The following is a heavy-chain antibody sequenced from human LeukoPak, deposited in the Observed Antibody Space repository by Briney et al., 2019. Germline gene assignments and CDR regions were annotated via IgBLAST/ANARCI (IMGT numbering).Heavy chain of an antibody. Sequence: GGSLRLSCAASGFPFSNYWMTWVRQAPGKELEWVEWVANIKYDGSEIYYIDSVKGRFTISRDNSKNTLYLQMNSLRAEDTSVYYCAKGSREQWLLNWFDPWGQGTLVTVSS. CDR2: IKYDGSEI. CDR1: GFPFSNYW. D-gene: IGHD6-19*01. V-gene: IGHV3-7*01. J-gene: IGHJ5*02. CDR3: AKGSREQWLLNWFDP.